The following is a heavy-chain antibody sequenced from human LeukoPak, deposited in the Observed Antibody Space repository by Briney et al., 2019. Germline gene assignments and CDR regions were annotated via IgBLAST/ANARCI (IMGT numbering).Heavy chain of an antibody. CDR1: GYTFTSYG. CDR2: SIAYNGNT. J-gene: IGHJ5*02. Sequence: ASVKVSCKASGYTFTSYGISWVRQAPGQGLEWMGWSIAYNGNTNYSQKLQGRVTMTTDTSTSTAYMELRSLRSDDTAVYYCARDPYDILTGYYDPWGQGTLVTVSS. D-gene: IGHD3-9*01. CDR3: ARDPYDILTGYYDP. V-gene: IGHV1-18*01.